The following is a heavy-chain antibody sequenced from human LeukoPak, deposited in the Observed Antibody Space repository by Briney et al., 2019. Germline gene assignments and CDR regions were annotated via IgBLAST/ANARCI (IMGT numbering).Heavy chain of an antibody. D-gene: IGHD5-18*01. CDR2: ISGPSDTI. Sequence: GGSLRLSCAASGFTFSPYPMNWVRQAPGKGLEWVSYISGPSDTIHYADSVKGRFTISRDNAKNSLYLQMNSLGAEDTAVYYCAKDRDTAMVSYFDYWGQGTLVTVSS. V-gene: IGHV3-48*04. CDR1: GFTFSPYP. CDR3: AKDRDTAMVSYFDY. J-gene: IGHJ4*02.